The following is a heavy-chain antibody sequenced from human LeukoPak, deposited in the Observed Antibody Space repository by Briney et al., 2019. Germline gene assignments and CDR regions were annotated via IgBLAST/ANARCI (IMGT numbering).Heavy chain of an antibody. V-gene: IGHV3-53*01. J-gene: IGHJ4*02. CDR2: LYEDGRI. CDR1: GFPVDSNY. D-gene: IGHD2-15*01. Sequence: PGGSLRLSCAASGFPVDSNYMNWVRQAPGKGLEWVSALYEDGRIYYADSVKGRFTISRDTSKNILSLQLNGLRAEDTAVYYCARGGGYYPIDYWGQGTLVTVSS. CDR3: ARGGGYYPIDY.